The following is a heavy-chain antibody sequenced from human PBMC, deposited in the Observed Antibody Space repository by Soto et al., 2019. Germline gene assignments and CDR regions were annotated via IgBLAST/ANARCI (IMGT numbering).Heavy chain of an antibody. CDR2: SSYDGSNK. J-gene: IGHJ6*02. CDR1: GFTFSSYA. Sequence: QVQLVESGGGVVQPGRSLRLSCAASGFTFSSYAMHWVRQAPGKGLEWVAVSSYDGSNKYYADSVKGRFTISRDNSKNRLNLKRKSLRAEDTAVYYGGGNAESGIDFWSGSGNYYYPMAVWGQGKRVTVS. V-gene: IGHV3-30*04. D-gene: IGHD3-3*01. CDR3: GGNAESGIDFWSGSGNYYYPMAV.